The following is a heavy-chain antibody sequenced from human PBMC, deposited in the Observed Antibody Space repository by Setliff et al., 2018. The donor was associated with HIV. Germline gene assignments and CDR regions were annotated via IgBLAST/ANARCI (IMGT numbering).Heavy chain of an antibody. J-gene: IGHJ4*02. Sequence: ASVKVSCKASGYTFTSHGISWVRQAPGQGLEWMGWISTYNDNTNYAQKLQGRVTMTTETSTSTAYMELRSLRTDDTAVYYCARHDGPGGNYFGYWGQGTVVTVSS. CDR3: ARHDGPGGNYFGY. CDR1: GYTFTSHG. D-gene: IGHD3-16*01. V-gene: IGHV1-18*01. CDR2: ISTYNDNT.